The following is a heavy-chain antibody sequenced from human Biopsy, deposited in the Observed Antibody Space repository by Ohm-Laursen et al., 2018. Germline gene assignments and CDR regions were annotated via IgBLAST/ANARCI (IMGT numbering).Heavy chain of an antibody. Sequence: TLSLTCSASGGSISSRNHYWGWLRQPPGKGLEWIGHVYYSGSTFYNSSLESRVTVSVDTSKNQFHLRLTSMSASDTAVYYCARHSLDDFWSGAHYYFDYWGLGTLVTVSS. CDR1: GGSISSRNHY. CDR3: ARHSLDDFWSGAHYYFDY. J-gene: IGHJ4*02. D-gene: IGHD3-3*01. V-gene: IGHV4-39*01. CDR2: VYYSGST.